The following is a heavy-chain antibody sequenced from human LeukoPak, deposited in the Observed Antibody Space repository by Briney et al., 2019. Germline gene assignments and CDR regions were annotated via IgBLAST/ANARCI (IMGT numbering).Heavy chain of an antibody. V-gene: IGHV1-69*13. D-gene: IGHD2-2*01. Sequence: ASVKVSCKASGGTFNNYAINWVRQAPGQGLEWMGGIIPLFRTANYAQNFQGRVTITADEPTRTAYMELSSLRSEDTAVYYCARIMEYCSSTSCYYGMDVWGQGTTVTVSS. CDR2: IIPLFRTA. J-gene: IGHJ6*02. CDR1: GGTFNNYA. CDR3: ARIMEYCSSTSCYYGMDV.